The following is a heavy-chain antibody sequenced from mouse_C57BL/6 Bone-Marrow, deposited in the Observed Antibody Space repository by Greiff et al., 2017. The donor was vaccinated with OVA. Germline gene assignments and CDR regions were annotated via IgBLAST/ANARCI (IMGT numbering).Heavy chain of an antibody. CDR2: ITHSGET. V-gene: IGHV12-3*01. CDR3: AGAPITTVVYAYAMDY. J-gene: IGHJ4*01. D-gene: IGHD1-1*01. CDR1: FFPITSGYY. Sequence: LQESGPGLVKPSQSLFIHYSITFFPITSGYYWIWIRQSPGKPLEWMGYITHSGETFYNPSLQSPISITSDTSTNQFFLQLNSVTTEDTARYYGAGAPITTVVYAYAMDYWGQGTSVTVSS.